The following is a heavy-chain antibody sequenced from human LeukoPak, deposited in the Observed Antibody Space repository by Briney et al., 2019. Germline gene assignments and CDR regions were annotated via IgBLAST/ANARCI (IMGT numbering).Heavy chain of an antibody. J-gene: IGHJ4*02. V-gene: IGHV1-2*06. Sequence: ASVKVSCKASGYTFTGYYMHWMRQAPGQGLEWMGRINPNSGGTNYAQKFQGRVTMTRDTSISTAYMELSRLGSDDTAVYYCARILLYCSGGSCSDYWGQGTLVTVSS. CDR3: ARILLYCSGGSCSDY. D-gene: IGHD2-15*01. CDR1: GYTFTGYY. CDR2: INPNSGGT.